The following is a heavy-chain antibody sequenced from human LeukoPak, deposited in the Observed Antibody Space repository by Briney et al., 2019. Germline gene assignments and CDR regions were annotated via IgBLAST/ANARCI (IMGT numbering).Heavy chain of an antibody. D-gene: IGHD6-13*01. J-gene: IGHJ5*02. CDR1: GYTFTSYY. Sequence: ASVKVSCKASGYTFTSYYMHWVRQAPGQGLEWMGIINPSGGSTSYAQKFQGRVTMTRDTSTSTVYMELSSLRSEDTAVYYCAKTIAAAGSLVWFGPWGQGTLVNGSS. CDR2: INPSGGST. CDR3: AKTIAAAGSLVWFGP. V-gene: IGHV1-46*01.